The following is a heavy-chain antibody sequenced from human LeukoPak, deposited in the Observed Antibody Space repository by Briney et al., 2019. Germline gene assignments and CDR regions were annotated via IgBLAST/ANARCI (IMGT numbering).Heavy chain of an antibody. J-gene: IGHJ4*02. CDR2: ISYDGSNK. CDR3: ARERFFRYGSTPFDY. CDR1: GFTFSSYA. V-gene: IGHV3-30-3*01. D-gene: IGHD3-22*01. Sequence: GGSLRLSCAASGFTFSSYAMHWVRQAPGKGLEWVAVISYDGSNKYYADSVKGRFTISRDNSKNTLYLQMNSLRAEDTAVYYCARERFFRYGSTPFDYWGQGTLVTVSS.